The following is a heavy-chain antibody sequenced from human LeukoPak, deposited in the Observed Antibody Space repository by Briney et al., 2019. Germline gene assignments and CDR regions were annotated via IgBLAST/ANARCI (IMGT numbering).Heavy chain of an antibody. CDR1: GCSISSYY. J-gene: IGHJ4*02. CDR3: ARYDCGGDCYLDY. CDR2: IYTSGST. V-gene: IGHV4-4*07. D-gene: IGHD2-21*02. Sequence: SSETLSLTCTVSGCSISSYYWSRIRQPAGKGLEWIGRIYTSGSTNYNPSLKSRVTISVDKSKNQFSLKLSSVTAADTAVYYCARYDCGGDCYLDYWGQGTLVTVSS.